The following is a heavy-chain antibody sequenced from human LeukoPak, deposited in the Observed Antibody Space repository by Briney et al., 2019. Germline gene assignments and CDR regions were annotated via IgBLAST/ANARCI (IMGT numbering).Heavy chain of an antibody. CDR1: GFTFSGFW. J-gene: IGHJ3*01. CDR3: ARSSYSSSSSV. Sequence: PGGSLRLFCAVSGFTFSGFWMSWSRQAPGKGLEWVASINSDGSEGYYADVVKGRFTISRDNAKNSLYLQINSLRAEDTAVYYCARSSYSSSSSVWGQGTVVTVSS. CDR2: INSDGSEG. V-gene: IGHV3-7*03. D-gene: IGHD6-6*01.